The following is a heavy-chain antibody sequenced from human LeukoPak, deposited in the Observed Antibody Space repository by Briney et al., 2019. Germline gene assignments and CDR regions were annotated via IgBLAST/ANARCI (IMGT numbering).Heavy chain of an antibody. Sequence: ASVKVSCKASGYTFTSYSIHWVRQAPGQGLEWMGKVNPSGVRTSDAQKFQGRVTMTRDTSTSTVYMGLGSLRSEDTAVYFCASTVQLFLDVWGQGTTVTVFS. J-gene: IGHJ6*02. D-gene: IGHD4-11*01. CDR2: VNPSGVRT. CDR1: GYTFTSYS. CDR3: ASTVQLFLDV. V-gene: IGHV1-46*01.